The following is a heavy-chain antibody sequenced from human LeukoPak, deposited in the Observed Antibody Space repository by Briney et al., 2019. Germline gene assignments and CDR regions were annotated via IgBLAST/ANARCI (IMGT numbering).Heavy chain of an antibody. CDR1: GGSFSGYY. D-gene: IGHD6-13*01. CDR2: INHSGST. Sequence: SETLSLTCAVYGGSFSGYYWSWIRQPPGKGLEWIGEINHSGSTNYNPSLKSRVTISVDTSKNQYSLKLSSVTAADTAVYYCASWTGIAAAGTGWFDPWGQGTLVTVSS. CDR3: ASWTGIAAAGTGWFDP. V-gene: IGHV4-34*01. J-gene: IGHJ5*02.